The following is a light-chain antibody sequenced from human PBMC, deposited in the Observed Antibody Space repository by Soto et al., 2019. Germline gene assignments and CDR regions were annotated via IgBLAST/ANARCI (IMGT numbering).Light chain of an antibody. CDR2: AAS. Sequence: AIRMTQSPSSFSASTGDRVTITCRASQGISSYLAWYQQKPGKAPKLLIYAASTLQSGVPSRFSGSGSGTEFTLSISGLQPDDFATYYCQQYNPYSPWTFGQGTKVDIK. V-gene: IGKV1-8*01. CDR3: QQYNPYSPWT. CDR1: QGISSY. J-gene: IGKJ1*01.